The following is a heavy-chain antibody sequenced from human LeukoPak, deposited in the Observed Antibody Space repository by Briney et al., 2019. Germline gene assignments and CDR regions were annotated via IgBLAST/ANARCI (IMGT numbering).Heavy chain of an antibody. CDR3: AKEDYDSSGYYAYYFDY. CDR1: GFTFSSYA. D-gene: IGHD3-22*01. J-gene: IGHJ4*02. Sequence: GGSLRLSCAASGFTFSSYAMSWVRQAPGKGLGWVSAISGSGGSTYYADSVKGRFTISRDNSKNTLYLQMNSLRAEDTAVYYCAKEDYDSSGYYAYYFDYWGQGTLVTVSS. V-gene: IGHV3-23*01. CDR2: ISGSGGST.